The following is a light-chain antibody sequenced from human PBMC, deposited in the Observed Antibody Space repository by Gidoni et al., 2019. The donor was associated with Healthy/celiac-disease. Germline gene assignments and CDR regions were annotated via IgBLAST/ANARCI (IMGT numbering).Light chain of an antibody. CDR1: QSISSY. V-gene: IGKV1-39*01. Sequence: IQVTQSPSSLSASVGDRVTSTCRASQSISSYLNWYQQKPGKAPKLLIYAASSLQSGVPSRFSGSGAGTDFTLSISSLQPEDFATYYCQQSYSTPTFGQGTKVEIK. CDR3: QQSYSTPT. J-gene: IGKJ1*01. CDR2: AAS.